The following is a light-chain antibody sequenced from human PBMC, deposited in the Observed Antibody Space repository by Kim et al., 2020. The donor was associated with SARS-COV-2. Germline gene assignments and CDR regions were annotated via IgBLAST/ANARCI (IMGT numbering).Light chain of an antibody. J-gene: IGLJ2*01. Sequence: SSELTQDPAVSVALGQTVRITCQGDSLRSYYASWYQQKPGQAPVLVIYGKNNRPSGIPDRFSSSSSGNTASLTITGAQAEDEADYYCNSRDSSGNHVVFGGGTKVTVL. V-gene: IGLV3-19*01. CDR2: GKN. CDR3: NSRDSSGNHVV. CDR1: SLRSYY.